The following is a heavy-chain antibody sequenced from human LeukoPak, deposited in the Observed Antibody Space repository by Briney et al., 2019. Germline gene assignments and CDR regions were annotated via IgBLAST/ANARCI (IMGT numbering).Heavy chain of an antibody. Sequence: GGSLRLSCAASGFTLSNAWMNWVRQAPGKGLEWVSNISGSGSGGSAYYVDSVKGRFTISRDNSKNTLYLQMNSLRAEDTAVYYCAKSGYNRFDYWGQGTLVTVSS. CDR2: ISGSGSGGSA. CDR3: AKSGYNRFDY. J-gene: IGHJ4*02. D-gene: IGHD5-24*01. CDR1: GFTLSNAW. V-gene: IGHV3-23*01.